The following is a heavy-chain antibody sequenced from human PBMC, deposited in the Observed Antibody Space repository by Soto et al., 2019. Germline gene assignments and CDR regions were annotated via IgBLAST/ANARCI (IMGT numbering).Heavy chain of an antibody. J-gene: IGHJ4*02. Sequence: QVQLVESGGGVVQPGRSLRLSCAASGFTFSSYAMHWVRQAPGKGLEWVAVISYDGSNKYYADSVKGRFTISRDNSKNTLYLLMNSLRAEDTAVYYCAVKDTAISHWGQGTLVTVSS. CDR1: GFTFSSYA. CDR3: AVKDTAISH. V-gene: IGHV3-30-3*01. D-gene: IGHD5-18*01. CDR2: ISYDGSNK.